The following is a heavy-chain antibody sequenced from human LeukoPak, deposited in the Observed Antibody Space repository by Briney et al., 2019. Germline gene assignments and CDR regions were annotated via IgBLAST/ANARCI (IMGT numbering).Heavy chain of an antibody. V-gene: IGHV1-18*01. CDR2: ISAHNGNT. CDR3: ATEGYCSGGTCYHNWFDS. D-gene: IGHD2-15*01. J-gene: IGHJ5*01. CDR1: GYTFTSYG. Sequence: GASVKVSCKASGYTFTSYGISWVRQAPGQGLEWMGWISAHNGNTKYAQKLQGRVTMTTDTSTTTAYMELRSLKSDDTAVYYCATEGYCSGGTCYHNWFDSWGQGTLVTVSA.